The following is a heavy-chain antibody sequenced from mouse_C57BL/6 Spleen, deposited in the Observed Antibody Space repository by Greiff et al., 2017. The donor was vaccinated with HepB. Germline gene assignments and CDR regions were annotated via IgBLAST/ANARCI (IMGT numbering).Heavy chain of an antibody. D-gene: IGHD1-1*01. J-gene: IGHJ1*03. CDR1: GYTFTSYW. CDR3: ARKGYYYGSYWYFDV. Sequence: QVQLKQPGAELVRPGSSVKLSCKASGYTFTSYWMHWVKQRPIQGLEWIGNIDPSDSETHYNQKFKDKATLTVDKSSSTAYMQLSSLTSEDSAVYYCARKGYYYGSYWYFDVWGTGTTVTVSS. V-gene: IGHV1-52*01. CDR2: IDPSDSET.